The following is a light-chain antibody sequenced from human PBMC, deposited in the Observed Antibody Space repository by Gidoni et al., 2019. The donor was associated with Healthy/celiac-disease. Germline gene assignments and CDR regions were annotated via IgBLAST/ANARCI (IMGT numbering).Light chain of an antibody. CDR1: QSVSSY. J-gene: IGKJ5*01. CDR3: QQRSNWPPGIT. Sequence: EIVLTQSPATLSLSPGERATLSCRASQSVSSYLDWYQQKPGQAPRLLIYDASSGSGTDFTLTISSLEPEDFAVYYCQQRSNWPPGITFGQGTRLEIK. V-gene: IGKV3-11*01. CDR2: DAS.